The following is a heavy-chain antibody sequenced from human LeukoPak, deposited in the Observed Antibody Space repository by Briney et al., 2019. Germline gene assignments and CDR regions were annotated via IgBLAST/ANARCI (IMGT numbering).Heavy chain of an antibody. J-gene: IGHJ6*02. D-gene: IGHD2-2*01. CDR3: AKGGRYQLLYYYYGMDV. Sequence: PGRSLRLSCAASGFTFDDYAMHWVRQAPGKGLEWVSGISWNSGSIGYADSVKGRFTISRDNAKNSLYLQMNSLRAEDTALYYCAKGGRYQLLYYYYGMDVWGQGTTVTVSS. V-gene: IGHV3-9*01. CDR1: GFTFDDYA. CDR2: ISWNSGSI.